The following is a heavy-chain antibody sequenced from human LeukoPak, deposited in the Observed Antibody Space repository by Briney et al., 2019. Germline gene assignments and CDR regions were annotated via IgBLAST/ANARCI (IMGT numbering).Heavy chain of an antibody. J-gene: IGHJ4*02. Sequence: PGGSLRLSCAASGFTFSSYGMHWVRQAPGKGLEWVAVIWYDGSNKYYADSVKGRFTISRDNSKNTLYLQMNSLRAEDTAVYYCARHYSNYVFYFDYWGQGTLVTVSS. D-gene: IGHD4-11*01. CDR3: ARHYSNYVFYFDY. CDR1: GFTFSSYG. CDR2: IWYDGSNK. V-gene: IGHV3-33*01.